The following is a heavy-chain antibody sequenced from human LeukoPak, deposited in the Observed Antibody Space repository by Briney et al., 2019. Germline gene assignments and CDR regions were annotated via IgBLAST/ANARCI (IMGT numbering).Heavy chain of an antibody. V-gene: IGHV1-2*06. CDR1: GYTFTGYY. CDR2: INPNSGGT. Sequence: SVKVSCKASGYTFTGYYMHWVRQAPGQGLEWMGRINPNSGGTNYAQKFQGRVTMTRDTSISTAYMELSRLRSDDTAVYSGARGSSSSRGGFDPWGQGTLVTVSS. J-gene: IGHJ5*02. D-gene: IGHD6-6*01. CDR3: ARGSSSSRGGFDP.